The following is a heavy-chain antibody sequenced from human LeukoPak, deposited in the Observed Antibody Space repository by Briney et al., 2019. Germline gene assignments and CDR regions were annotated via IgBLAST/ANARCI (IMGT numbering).Heavy chain of an antibody. CDR2: IYYSGST. CDR3: ARGYGSGYYYYHMDV. D-gene: IGHD6-19*01. CDR1: GGSISSYY. V-gene: IGHV4-59*01. J-gene: IGHJ6*03. Sequence: NSSETLSLTCTVSGGSISSYYWSWIRQPPGKGLEWIGYIYYSGSTNYNPSLQSRVTISLDTSKNQFSLKLSSVTAADTAVYYCARGYGSGYYYYHMDVWGKGTAVTVSS.